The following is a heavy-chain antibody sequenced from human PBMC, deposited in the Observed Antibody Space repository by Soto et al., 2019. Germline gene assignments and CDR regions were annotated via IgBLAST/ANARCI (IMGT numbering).Heavy chain of an antibody. V-gene: IGHV3-23*01. CDR2: INNSGGNT. CDR3: AKDPTGAGWYFDL. Sequence: EVQLLESGGGLVQPGGSLRLSCEASRFTFSKYDMNWVRQAPGKGLEWVSSINNSGGNTYYADSVKGRFTISRDNSKNKLYLQMNSLRAEDTAIYYCAKDPTGAGWYFDLWGRGTLVTVSS. CDR1: RFTFSKYD. D-gene: IGHD3-10*01. J-gene: IGHJ2*01.